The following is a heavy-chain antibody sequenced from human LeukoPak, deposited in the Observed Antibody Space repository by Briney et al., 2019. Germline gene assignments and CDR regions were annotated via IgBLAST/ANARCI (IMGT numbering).Heavy chain of an antibody. Sequence: SETLSLTCTVSGGSISSYYWSWIRQPPGKGLEWIGYIYYSGSTNYNPPLKSRVTISVDTSKNQFSLKLSSVTAADTAVYYCARGGKSSSWFDPWGQGTLVTVSS. CDR3: ARGGKSSSWFDP. V-gene: IGHV4-59*01. J-gene: IGHJ5*02. CDR1: GGSISSYY. D-gene: IGHD6-13*01. CDR2: IYYSGST.